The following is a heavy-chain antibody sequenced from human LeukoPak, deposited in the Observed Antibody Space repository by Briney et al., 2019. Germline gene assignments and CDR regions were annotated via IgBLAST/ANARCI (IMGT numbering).Heavy chain of an antibody. J-gene: IGHJ4*02. CDR3: ARGSYYDSSGYPGGY. CDR1: GFTFSSYG. Sequence: PGGSLRLSCAASGFTFSSYGMSWVRQAPGKGLEWVSAISGSGGSTYYADSVKGRFTISRDNSKNTLYLQMNSLRAEDTAVYYCARGSYYDSSGYPGGYWGQGTLVTVSS. CDR2: ISGSGGST. D-gene: IGHD3-22*01. V-gene: IGHV3-23*01.